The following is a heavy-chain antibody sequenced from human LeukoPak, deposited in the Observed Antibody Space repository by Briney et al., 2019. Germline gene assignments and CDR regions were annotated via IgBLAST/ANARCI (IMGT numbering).Heavy chain of an antibody. CDR3: AKVAMVRGVIYYYGMDV. CDR1: GFTFSSYG. V-gene: IGHV3-30*18. CDR2: ISYDGSNK. D-gene: IGHD3-10*01. J-gene: IGHJ6*02. Sequence: PGRSLRLSCAASGFTFSSYGMHWVRQAPGKGLEWVAVISYDGSNKYYADSVKGRFTISRDNSKNTLYLQMNSLRAEDTAVYYCAKVAMVRGVIYYYGMDVWGQGTTVTVSS.